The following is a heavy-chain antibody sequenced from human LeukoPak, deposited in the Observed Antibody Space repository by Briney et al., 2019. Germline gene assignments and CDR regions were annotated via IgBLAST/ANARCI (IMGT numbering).Heavy chain of an antibody. J-gene: IGHJ3*02. CDR1: GFSFSSYT. D-gene: IGHD6-6*01. CDR2: ISSSSSYI. Sequence: PGGSLRLSCAASGFSFSSYTMNWVRQAPGKGLEWVSIISSSSSYIYYADSVKARFTISRDNAKNALYLQMNSLRVEDTAVYYCARKVDYSSSSHAFDIWGQGTMVTVSS. CDR3: ARKVDYSSSSHAFDI. V-gene: IGHV3-21*01.